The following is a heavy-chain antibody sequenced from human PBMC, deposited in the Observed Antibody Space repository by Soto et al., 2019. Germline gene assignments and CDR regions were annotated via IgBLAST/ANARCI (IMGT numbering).Heavy chain of an antibody. D-gene: IGHD6-6*01. Sequence: LSLTCTVSGGSISSYYWSWIRQPAGKGLEWIGRIYTSGSTNYNPSLKSRVTMSVDTSKNQFSLKLSSVTAADTAVYYCARDEQLVPTYYYYGMDVWGQGTTVTVSS. V-gene: IGHV4-4*07. CDR3: ARDEQLVPTYYYYGMDV. CDR2: IYTSGST. CDR1: GGSISSYY. J-gene: IGHJ6*02.